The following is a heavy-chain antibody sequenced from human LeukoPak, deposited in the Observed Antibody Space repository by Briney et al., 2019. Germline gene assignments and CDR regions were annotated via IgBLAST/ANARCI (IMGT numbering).Heavy chain of an antibody. CDR3: AREGGYTSSSTSCHTLDY. D-gene: IGHD2-2*02. Sequence: SETLSLTCTVSGYSISSGYYWGWIRQPPGKGLEWIGSIYYSGSTYYNPSLKSRVTISVDTSKNQFSLKLSSVTAADTAVYYCAREGGYTSSSTSCHTLDYWGQGTLVTVSS. V-gene: IGHV4-38-2*02. J-gene: IGHJ4*02. CDR2: IYYSGST. CDR1: GYSISSGYY.